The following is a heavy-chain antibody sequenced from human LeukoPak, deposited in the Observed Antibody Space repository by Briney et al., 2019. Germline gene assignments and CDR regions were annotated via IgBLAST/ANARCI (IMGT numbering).Heavy chain of an antibody. CDR3: TRGSSTDYYYGMDV. D-gene: IGHD6-6*01. Sequence: GGSLRLSCAASGFTFSGSAMHWVRQASGKGLEWVAGIRSKANSYATAYAASVKGRFTISRDDSKNTAYLQMNSLKTEDTAVYHCTRGSSTDYYYGMDVWGQGTTVTVSS. J-gene: IGHJ6*02. V-gene: IGHV3-73*01. CDR1: GFTFSGSA. CDR2: IRSKANSYAT.